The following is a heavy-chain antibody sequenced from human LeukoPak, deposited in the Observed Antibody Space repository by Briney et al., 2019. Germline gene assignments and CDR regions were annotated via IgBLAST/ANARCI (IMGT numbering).Heavy chain of an antibody. D-gene: IGHD6-19*01. CDR1: GFTFSSYA. Sequence: GGSLRLSCAASGFTFSSYAMSWVRQAPGKGLEWVSAISGSGGSTYYADSVKGRFTISRDNSRNTLYLQMNSLRAEDTAVYYCAKGSSGWYGDTAEYFDYWGQGTLVTVSS. J-gene: IGHJ4*02. V-gene: IGHV3-23*01. CDR3: AKGSSGWYGDTAEYFDY. CDR2: ISGSGGST.